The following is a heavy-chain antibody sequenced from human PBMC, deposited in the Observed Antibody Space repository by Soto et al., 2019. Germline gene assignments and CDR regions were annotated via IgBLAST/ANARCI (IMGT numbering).Heavy chain of an antibody. Sequence: PGESLKISCKGSGYSFTSYWIGWVRQMPGKGLEWMGIIYPGDSDTRYSPSFQGQVTISADKSISTAYLQWSSLKASDTAMYYCATSRIAVAGNYYYYGMDVWGQGTTVTV. V-gene: IGHV5-51*01. CDR3: ATSRIAVAGNYYYYGMDV. D-gene: IGHD6-19*01. CDR2: IYPGDSDT. J-gene: IGHJ6*02. CDR1: GYSFTSYW.